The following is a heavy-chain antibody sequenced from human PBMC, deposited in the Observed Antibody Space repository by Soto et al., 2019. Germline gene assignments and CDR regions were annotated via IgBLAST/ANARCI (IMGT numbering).Heavy chain of an antibody. CDR2: IKQDGSEK. CDR3: ARSEGQLVRGYYYYYGMDV. D-gene: IGHD6-6*01. CDR1: GFTFSSYW. J-gene: IGHJ6*02. Sequence: GGSLRLSCAASGFTFSSYWMSWVRQAPGKGLEWVANIKQDGSEKYYVDSVKGRFTISRDNAKNSLYLQMNSLRAEDTAVYYCARSEGQLVRGYYYYYGMDVWGQGTTVTVYS. V-gene: IGHV3-7*01.